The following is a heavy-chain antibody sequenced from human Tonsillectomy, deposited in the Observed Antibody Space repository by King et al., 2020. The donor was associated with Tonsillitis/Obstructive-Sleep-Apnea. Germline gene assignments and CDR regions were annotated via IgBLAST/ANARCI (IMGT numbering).Heavy chain of an antibody. CDR3: ARDRSDDYGAFDI. Sequence: QLVQSGAEAKKPGASVKVSCKSSGYTFTGYYMHWVRQAPGQGLEWMGRINPNSGGTNYAQKFQGRVTMTRDTSISTAYMELSRLRSDDTAVYSCARDRSDDYGAFDIWGQGTMVTVSS. CDR1: GYTFTGYY. J-gene: IGHJ3*02. CDR2: INPNSGGT. V-gene: IGHV1-2*06. D-gene: IGHD4-17*01.